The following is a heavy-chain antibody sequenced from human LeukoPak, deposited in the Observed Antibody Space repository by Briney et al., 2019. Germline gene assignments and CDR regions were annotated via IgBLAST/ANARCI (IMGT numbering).Heavy chain of an antibody. CDR1: GYSFTSYW. V-gene: IGHV5-51*01. D-gene: IGHD3-10*01. J-gene: IGHJ3*02. Sequence: KHGESLKISCKGSGYSFTSYWIGWVRQMPGKGLEWMGIIYPGDSDTRYSPSFQGQVTISADKSISTAYLQWSSLKASNSAKYYCATNTMFRGIHAFDIWGQGTMVTVSS. CDR3: ATNTMFRGIHAFDI. CDR2: IYPGDSDT.